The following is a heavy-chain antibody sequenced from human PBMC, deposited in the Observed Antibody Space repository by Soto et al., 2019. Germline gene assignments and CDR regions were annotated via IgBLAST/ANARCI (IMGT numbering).Heavy chain of an antibody. D-gene: IGHD2-15*01. Sequence: PGGSLRLSCTASGFTFGDYAMSWFRQAPGKGLEWVGFIRSKAYGGTTEYAASVKGRFTISRDDSKSIAYLQMNSLKTEDTAVYYWTRVVVVVVYFDYWGQGTLVTVSS. V-gene: IGHV3-49*03. CDR2: IRSKAYGGTT. CDR1: GFTFGDYA. J-gene: IGHJ4*02. CDR3: TRVVVVVVYFDY.